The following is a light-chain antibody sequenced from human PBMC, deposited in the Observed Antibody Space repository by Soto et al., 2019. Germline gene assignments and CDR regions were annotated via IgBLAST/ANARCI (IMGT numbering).Light chain of an antibody. V-gene: IGLV2-23*01. CDR1: SSDVGSYNL. Sequence: QSALTQPASVSGSPGQSITISCTGTSSDVGSYNLVSWYQQHPGKAPKLMIYEGSKRPSGVSNRFSGSKSGNTASLTISGLQAEDEADYYCCSYAVGSTPYVFGPGTKLTVL. CDR2: EGS. CDR3: CSYAVGSTPYV. J-gene: IGLJ1*01.